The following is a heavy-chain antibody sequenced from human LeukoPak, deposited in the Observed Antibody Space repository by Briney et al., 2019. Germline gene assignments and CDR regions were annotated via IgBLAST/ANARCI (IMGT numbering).Heavy chain of an antibody. CDR2: INPNSGGT. Sequence: ASVKVSCKASGYTFTGYYMHWVRQAPGQGLEWMGWINPNSGGTNYAQKFQGRVTITRDTSISTAYMELSRLRSDDTAVYYCARELAGAGLSYYYYYGMDVWGQGTTVTVSS. D-gene: IGHD2-15*01. J-gene: IGHJ6*02. V-gene: IGHV1-2*02. CDR3: ARELAGAGLSYYYYYGMDV. CDR1: GYTFTGYY.